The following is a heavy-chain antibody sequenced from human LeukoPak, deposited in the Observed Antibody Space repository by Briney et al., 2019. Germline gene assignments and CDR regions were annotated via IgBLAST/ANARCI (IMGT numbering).Heavy chain of an antibody. CDR1: GGSISSYY. J-gene: IGHJ4*02. Sequence: WETLSLTCTVSGGSISSYYWICIRQPPGKGLEWIGYIYYSGCPNYNPSLTSRVTISVDTSKNQFSLKLSSVTAADTAGYYCARTTYGDYPSCFDYWGQGTLVSVSS. V-gene: IGHV4-59*01. CDR3: ARTTYGDYPSCFDY. D-gene: IGHD4-17*01. CDR2: IYYSGCP.